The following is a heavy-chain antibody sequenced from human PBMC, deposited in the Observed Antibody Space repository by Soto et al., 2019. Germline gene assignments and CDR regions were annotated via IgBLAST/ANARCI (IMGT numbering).Heavy chain of an antibody. V-gene: IGHV3-74*01. Sequence: EVQLVESGGGLVQPGGSLRLSCAASGFTFSSYWMHWVRQAPGKGLVWVSRINSDGSSTSYADSVKGRFTISRDNAKNTLYLQMNSLRAEDTAVYYCARDSPYYYDSSGSVIDYWGQGTLVTVSS. J-gene: IGHJ4*02. D-gene: IGHD3-22*01. CDR1: GFTFSSYW. CDR2: INSDGSST. CDR3: ARDSPYYYDSSGSVIDY.